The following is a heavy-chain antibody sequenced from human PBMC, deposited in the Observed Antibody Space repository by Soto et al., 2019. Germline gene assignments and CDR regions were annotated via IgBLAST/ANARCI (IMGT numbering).Heavy chain of an antibody. D-gene: IGHD3-22*01. Sequence: PSETMSLTCTVSGGSISSYYWGWIRQSPGKGLEWIGTIYSSENTYYNPSLLSRVTISVDTSKNEFSLRLSSVTAADTAVYYCARGGAGYYDSSGYYPSRVAFDIWGQGTMVTVSS. CDR3: ARGGAGYYDSSGYYPSRVAFDI. J-gene: IGHJ3*02. V-gene: IGHV4-39*01. CDR2: IYSSENT. CDR1: GGSISSYY.